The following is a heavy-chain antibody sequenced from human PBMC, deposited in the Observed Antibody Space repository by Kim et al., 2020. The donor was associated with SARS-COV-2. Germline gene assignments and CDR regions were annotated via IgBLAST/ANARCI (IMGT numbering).Heavy chain of an antibody. CDR3: TRGSMVRGDAFDY. Sequence: YAASVKGRFTISRDDSKSIAYLQMNSLKTEDTAVYYCTRGSMVRGDAFDYWGQGTLVTVSS. J-gene: IGHJ4*02. D-gene: IGHD3-10*01. V-gene: IGHV3-49*02.